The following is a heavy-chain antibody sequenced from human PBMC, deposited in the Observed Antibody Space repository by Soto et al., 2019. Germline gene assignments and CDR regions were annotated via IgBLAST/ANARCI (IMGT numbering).Heavy chain of an antibody. Sequence: EVQLVESGGGLVKPGGSLRLSCAASGFTFSNYNMNWVRQAPGKGLEWVSSISSSSTSLYITDSLKGRFTISRDNAKNSLYLQMNSLRAEDTAVYYCARGGSYSDYWGQGTLVTVSS. CDR2: ISSSSTSL. CDR1: GFTFSNYN. CDR3: ARGGSYSDY. J-gene: IGHJ4*02. D-gene: IGHD1-26*01. V-gene: IGHV3-21*01.